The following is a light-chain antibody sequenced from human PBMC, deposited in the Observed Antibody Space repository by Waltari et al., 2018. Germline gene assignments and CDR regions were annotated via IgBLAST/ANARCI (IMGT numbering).Light chain of an antibody. CDR3: QQYYSTMYT. CDR2: WAS. CDR1: QNLLYSSDNKNY. J-gene: IGKJ2*01. Sequence: SSQNLLYSSDNKNYLAWYQQKPGQPPKLLISWASTRESGVPDRFSGSGSGTDFTLTISSLQAEDVAVYYCQQYYSTMYTFGQGTKLEIK. V-gene: IGKV4-1*01.